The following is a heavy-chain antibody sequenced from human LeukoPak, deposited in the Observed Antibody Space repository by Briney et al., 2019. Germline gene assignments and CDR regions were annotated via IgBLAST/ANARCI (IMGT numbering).Heavy chain of an antibody. Sequence: SETLSLTCAVYGGSFSGYYWSWIRQPPGKGLEWIGEINHSGSTNYNPSLKSRATISVDTSKNQFSLKLSSVTAADTAVYYCARSGETYRDFDYWGQGTLVTVSS. J-gene: IGHJ4*02. D-gene: IGHD4-17*01. CDR1: GGSFSGYY. CDR3: ARSGETYRDFDY. V-gene: IGHV4-34*01. CDR2: INHSGST.